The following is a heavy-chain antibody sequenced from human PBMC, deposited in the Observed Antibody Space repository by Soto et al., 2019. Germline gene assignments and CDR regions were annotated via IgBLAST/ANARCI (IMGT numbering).Heavy chain of an antibody. CDR1: GYTSTGYY. V-gene: IGHV1-2*02. Sequence: ASVKVSGKASGYTSTGYYMHWVRQAPGQGLEWMGWINPNSGGTNYAQKFQGRVTMTRDTSISTAYMELSRLRSDDTAVYYCARDPLVRLGELSPPDYWGQGTLVTVSS. D-gene: IGHD3-16*02. CDR3: ARDPLVRLGELSPPDY. J-gene: IGHJ4*02. CDR2: INPNSGGT.